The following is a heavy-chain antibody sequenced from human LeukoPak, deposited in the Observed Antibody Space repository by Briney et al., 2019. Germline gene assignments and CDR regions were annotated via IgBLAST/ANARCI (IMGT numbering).Heavy chain of an antibody. Sequence: GGSLRLSCAASGFTVDDYAMHWVRQAPGKGLEWVSLISGDGGSTYYADSVKGRFTISRDNSKNSLYLQMNSLRTEDTALYYCAKDMYDSSGYLFDYWGQGTLVTVSS. CDR3: AKDMYDSSGYLFDY. J-gene: IGHJ4*02. D-gene: IGHD3-22*01. CDR1: GFTVDDYA. CDR2: ISGDGGST. V-gene: IGHV3-43*02.